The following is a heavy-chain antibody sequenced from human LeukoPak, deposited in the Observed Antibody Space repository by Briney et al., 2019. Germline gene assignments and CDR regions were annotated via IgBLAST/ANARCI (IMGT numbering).Heavy chain of an antibody. J-gene: IGHJ5*02. CDR3: ARGGFEIDYDYVWGTWFDP. D-gene: IGHD3-16*01. V-gene: IGHV1-69*05. CDR2: IIPIFGTA. CDR1: GGTFSSYA. Sequence: ASVKVSCKASGGTFSSYAISWVRQAPGQGLEWMGGIIPIFGTANYAQKFQGRVTITTDESTSTAYMELSSLRSEDTAVYYCARGGFEIDYDYVWGTWFDPWGQGTLVTVSS.